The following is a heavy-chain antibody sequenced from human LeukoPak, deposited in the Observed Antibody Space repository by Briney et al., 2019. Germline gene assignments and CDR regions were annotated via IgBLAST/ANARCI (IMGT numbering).Heavy chain of an antibody. CDR3: ARGVVGVDDAFDI. D-gene: IGHD2-2*01. J-gene: IGHJ3*02. V-gene: IGHV4-39*01. Sequence: PSETLSLTCTVSGGSISSSSYYWGWIRQPPGKGLEWIGSIYYSGSTYYNPSLKSRVTISVDTSKNQFSLKLSSVTAADTAVYYCARGVVGVDDAFDIWGQGTMVTVSS. CDR1: GGSISSSSYY. CDR2: IYYSGST.